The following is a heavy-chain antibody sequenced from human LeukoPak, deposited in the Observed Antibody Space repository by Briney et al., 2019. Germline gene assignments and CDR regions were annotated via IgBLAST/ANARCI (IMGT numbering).Heavy chain of an antibody. CDR1: GGSFSGYY. CDR3: ASSEATTTPPPYGMDV. D-gene: IGHD5-12*01. J-gene: IGHJ6*02. Sequence: PSETLSLTCAVYGGSFSGYYWSWIRQHPGKGLEWIGYIYYSGSTFYNPSLKSRVTISVDMSKNQFSLKLNSVTVADTAVYYCASSEATTTPPPYGMDVWGQGTTVTVSS. CDR2: IYYSGST. V-gene: IGHV4-31*11.